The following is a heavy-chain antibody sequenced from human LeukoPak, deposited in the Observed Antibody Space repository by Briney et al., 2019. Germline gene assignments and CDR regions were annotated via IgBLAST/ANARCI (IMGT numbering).Heavy chain of an antibody. V-gene: IGHV1-2*02. CDR3: ARDWGRITIFGVVIQSAHSDAFDI. CDR2: INPNSGGT. J-gene: IGHJ3*02. CDR1: GYTFTGYY. Sequence: ASVKVSCKASGYTFTGYYMHWVRQAPGQGLEWMGWINPNSGGTNYAQKFQGRVTMTRDTSISTAYMELSRLRSDDTAVYYCARDWGRITIFGVVIQSAHSDAFDIWGQGTMVTVSS. D-gene: IGHD3-3*01.